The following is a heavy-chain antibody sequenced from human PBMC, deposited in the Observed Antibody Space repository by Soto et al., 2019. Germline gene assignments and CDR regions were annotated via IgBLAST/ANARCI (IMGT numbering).Heavy chain of an antibody. V-gene: IGHV3-48*03. CDR1: GFTFSTYH. CDR3: ARDGSTVTTNYHYAMDV. J-gene: IGHJ6*02. CDR2: IHSGSSRI. Sequence: HPGGSLRLSCAASGFTFSTYHMTWVRQAPGKGLEWVSYIHSGSSRIYYADSVKGRFTISRDNAKNSLYLQMNSLRAEDTAVYYCARDGSTVTTNYHYAMDVWGQGTTVTVSS. D-gene: IGHD4-17*01.